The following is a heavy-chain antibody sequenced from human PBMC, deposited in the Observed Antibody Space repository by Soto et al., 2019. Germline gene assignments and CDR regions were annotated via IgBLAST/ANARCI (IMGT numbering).Heavy chain of an antibody. Sequence: SVKVSCKASVCTFSSYTISWVRQAPGQGLEWMGRIIPILGIANYAQKFQGRVTITADKSTSTAYMELSSLRSEDTAVYYCARDSGTGVVVVAATPNWFDPWGQGTLVTVSS. CDR3: ARDSGTGVVVVAATPNWFDP. D-gene: IGHD2-15*01. J-gene: IGHJ5*02. V-gene: IGHV1-69*04. CDR2: IIPILGIA. CDR1: VCTFSSYT.